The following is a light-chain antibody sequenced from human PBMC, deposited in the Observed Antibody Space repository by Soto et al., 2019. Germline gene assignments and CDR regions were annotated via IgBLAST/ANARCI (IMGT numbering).Light chain of an antibody. CDR3: SSYAGSNNVV. Sequence: QSVLTQPASVSGSPGQSIAISCTGTSSDVGSYNSVSWYQQFPGKAPKLMIFEVNKRPSGVPDRFSGSKFGNTASLTVSGLQAEDEADYYCSSYAGSNNVVFGGGTKLTVL. CDR1: SSDVGSYNS. V-gene: IGLV2-8*01. J-gene: IGLJ2*01. CDR2: EVN.